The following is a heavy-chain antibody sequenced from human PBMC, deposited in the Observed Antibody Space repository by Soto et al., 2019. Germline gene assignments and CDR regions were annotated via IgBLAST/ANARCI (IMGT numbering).Heavy chain of an antibody. J-gene: IGHJ4*02. V-gene: IGHV4-59*01. D-gene: IGHD3-22*01. CDR2: IYYSGST. CDR1: GGSISSYY. Sequence: SETLSLTCTASGGSISSYYWSWIRQPPGKGLEWIGYIYYSGSTNYNPSLKSRVTISVDTSKNQFSLKLRSVSAADTAVYYCARELRYYYDGSGYIDYWGQGTLVTVSS. CDR3: ARELRYYYDGSGYIDY.